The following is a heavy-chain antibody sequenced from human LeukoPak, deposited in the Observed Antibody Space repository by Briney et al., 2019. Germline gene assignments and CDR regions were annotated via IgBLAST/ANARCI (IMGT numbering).Heavy chain of an antibody. CDR3: ARVMAAAGYPNWFDP. V-gene: IGHV4-61*08. J-gene: IGHJ5*02. CDR1: GGSISSGGYY. CDR2: IYYSGST. D-gene: IGHD6-13*01. Sequence: PSETLSLTCTVSGGSISSGGYYWSWIRQHPGKGLEWIGYIYYSGSTYYNPSLKSRVTISVDTSKNQFSLKLSSVTAADTAVYYCARVMAAAGYPNWFDPWGQGTLVTVSS.